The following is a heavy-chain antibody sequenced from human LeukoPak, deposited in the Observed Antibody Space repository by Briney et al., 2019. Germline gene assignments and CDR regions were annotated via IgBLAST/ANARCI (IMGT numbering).Heavy chain of an antibody. CDR2: INPSGGST. CDR1: GYTFTSYY. Sequence: ASVKVSCKASGYTFTSYYMHWVRQAPGQGLEWMGIINPSGGSTSYAQKFQGRVTMTRDMSTSTVYMELSSLRSEDTAVYYCAREPYDSSGYYFGSSYYYYYMDVWGKGTTVTVSS. CDR3: AREPYDSSGYYFGSSYYYYYMDV. D-gene: IGHD3-22*01. J-gene: IGHJ6*03. V-gene: IGHV1-46*01.